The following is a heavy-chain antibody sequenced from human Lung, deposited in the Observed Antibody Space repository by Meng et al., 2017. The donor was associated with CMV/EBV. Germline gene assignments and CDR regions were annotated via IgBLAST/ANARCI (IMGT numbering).Heavy chain of an antibody. CDR1: GFTFSSYA. CDR3: AKPIQGTYGMDV. Sequence: SXKISCAASGFTFSSYAMSWVRQAPGKGLEWVSVIYSGGSSTYYADSVKGRFTISRDNSNNTLYLQMNSLSAEDTAVYYCAKPIQGTYGMDVWGQGTTVTSP. J-gene: IGHJ6*02. CDR2: IYSGGSST. V-gene: IGHV3-23*03. D-gene: IGHD2-2*02.